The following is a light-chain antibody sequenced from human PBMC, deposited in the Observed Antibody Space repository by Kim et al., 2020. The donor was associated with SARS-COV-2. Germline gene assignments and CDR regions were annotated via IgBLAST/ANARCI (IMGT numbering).Light chain of an antibody. CDR1: QSLLHSNGYNY. CDR2: LGS. Sequence: DIVMTQSPLSLPVTPGEPASISCRSSQSLLHSNGYNYLDWYLQKPGQSPQLLIYLGSNRATGIPDRFSGSGSGTDFTLTISRLEPDDFAVYYCQVYGYSPITFGQGTRLEIK. J-gene: IGKJ5*01. V-gene: IGKV2-28*01. CDR3: QVYGYSPIT.